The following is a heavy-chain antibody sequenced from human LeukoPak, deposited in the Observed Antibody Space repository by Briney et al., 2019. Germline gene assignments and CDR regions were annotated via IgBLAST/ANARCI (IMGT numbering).Heavy chain of an antibody. D-gene: IGHD2-2*01. CDR3: PRAAATTRAYYYYMDV. V-gene: IGHV3-11*01. Sequence: SPGGSLRLSCAASGFTFSDYYMSWIRQAPGKGLEWVSYISSSGSTIYYADSVKGRFTISRDNAKNSLYLQMNSLRAEDTALYYCPRAAATTRAYYYYMDVWGKGTTVTVSS. CDR2: ISSSGSTI. CDR1: GFTFSDYY. J-gene: IGHJ6*03.